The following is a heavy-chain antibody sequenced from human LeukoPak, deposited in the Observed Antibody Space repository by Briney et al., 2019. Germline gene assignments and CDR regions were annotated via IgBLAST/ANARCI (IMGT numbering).Heavy chain of an antibody. CDR3: ARRETYYYDSSGHMVFDY. D-gene: IGHD3-22*01. Sequence: SETLSLTCGVHGGSFSGYYWSWFRQPPGKGREWIGEINQSGSTNYNPSLKSRVTISVDTSKNHFSLKLRSVTAADTAVYYCARRETYYYDSSGHMVFDYWGQGTMVTVSS. J-gene: IGHJ4*02. CDR2: INQSGST. CDR1: GGSFSGYY. V-gene: IGHV4-34*01.